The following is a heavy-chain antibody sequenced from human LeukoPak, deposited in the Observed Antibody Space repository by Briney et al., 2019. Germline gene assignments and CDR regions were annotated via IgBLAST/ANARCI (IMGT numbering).Heavy chain of an antibody. V-gene: IGHV5-51*01. Sequence: GESLKISCKGSGYSFTSYWIGWVRQMPGKGLEWMGIIYPGDSDTRYNPSFQGQVTISADKSISTAYLQWSSLKASDTAMYYCARHSDFWSGYRYYYMDVWGKGTTVTVSS. CDR1: GYSFTSYW. D-gene: IGHD3-3*01. CDR2: IYPGDSDT. CDR3: ARHSDFWSGYRYYYMDV. J-gene: IGHJ6*03.